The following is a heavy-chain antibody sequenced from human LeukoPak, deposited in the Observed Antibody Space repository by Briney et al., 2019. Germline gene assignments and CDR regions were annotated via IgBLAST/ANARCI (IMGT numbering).Heavy chain of an antibody. V-gene: IGHV3-23*01. D-gene: IGHD3-10*01. J-gene: IGHJ4*02. CDR2: ISGSGDNT. CDR1: GFTFSSYA. Sequence: GGSLRLSCSPSGFTFSSYAMSWVRQAPGKVLEWVSAISGSGDNTYYADSVNGRFTISTDNSKNTLYMQMNRLRAEDTAVYYCAKDRIFYGSESYWGQGTLVTVSS. CDR3: AKDRIFYGSESY.